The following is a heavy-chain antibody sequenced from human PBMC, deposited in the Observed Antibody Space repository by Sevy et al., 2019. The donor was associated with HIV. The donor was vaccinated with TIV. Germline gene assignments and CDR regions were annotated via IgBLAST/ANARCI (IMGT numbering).Heavy chain of an antibody. CDR1: GGSISSYY. D-gene: IGHD6-6*01. Sequence: SETLSLTCSVSGGSISSYYWNWVRQPPGRGLEWIGFIYYTGSTDYNPSLKSRVTMSLDTSKNHFSLKLSSVTAADTAVYYCARDSSSIPRILDYWGQGTLVTVSS. V-gene: IGHV4-59*01. J-gene: IGHJ4*02. CDR3: ARDSSSIPRILDY. CDR2: IYYTGST.